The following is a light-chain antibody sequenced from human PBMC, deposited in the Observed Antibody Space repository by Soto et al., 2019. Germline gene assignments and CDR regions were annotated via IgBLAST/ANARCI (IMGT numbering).Light chain of an antibody. CDR3: SSYTGSSTYVV. V-gene: IGLV2-14*01. CDR1: SRDVGGYNY. Sequence: QSALTQPASVSGPPGQSITIPCTGTSRDVGGYNYVSWYQQHPGKAPKLMIYDVNNRPSGVSNRFSGSKSGNTASLTISGLQAEDEADYYCSSYTGSSTYVVFGGGTKLTVL. CDR2: DVN. J-gene: IGLJ2*01.